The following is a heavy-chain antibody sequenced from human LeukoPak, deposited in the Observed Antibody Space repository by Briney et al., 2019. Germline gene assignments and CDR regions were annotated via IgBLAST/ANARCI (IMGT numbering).Heavy chain of an antibody. CDR2: IYYSGST. J-gene: IGHJ4*02. CDR3: ARVAWFGELLTFFDY. CDR1: GGSISSYY. V-gene: IGHV4-59*01. Sequence: PSETLSLTCTVSGGSISSYYWSWIRQPPGKGLEWIGYIYYSGSTNYNPSLKSRVTISVDTSKNQFSLKLSSVTAADTAVYYCARVAWFGELLTFFDYWGQGTLVTVSS. D-gene: IGHD3-10*01.